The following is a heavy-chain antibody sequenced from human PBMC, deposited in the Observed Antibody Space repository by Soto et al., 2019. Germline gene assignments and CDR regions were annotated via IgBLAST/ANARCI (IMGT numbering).Heavy chain of an antibody. V-gene: IGHV3-9*01. CDR1: GFTFDDYA. Sequence: EVQLVESGGGLVQPGRSLRLSCAASGFTFDDYAMHWVRQAPGKGLEWVSGISWNSGSIGYADSVKGRFTISRDNAKNSLYLQMNSLRAEDTALYDCAKDSSSTVPYYFDYWGQGTLVTVSS. D-gene: IGHD2-2*01. CDR2: ISWNSGSI. CDR3: AKDSSSTVPYYFDY. J-gene: IGHJ4*02.